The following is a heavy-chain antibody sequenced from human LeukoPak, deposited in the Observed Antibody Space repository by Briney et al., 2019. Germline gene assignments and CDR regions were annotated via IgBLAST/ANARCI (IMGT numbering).Heavy chain of an antibody. V-gene: IGHV3-23*01. J-gene: IGHJ4*02. CDR3: APDPDYGDYGRQY. CDR1: GFTFSSDA. Sequence: GGSLRLSCAASGFTFSSDAISCVRQAPGKRLEWVSTIGGSDASTFFADSVKGRFTISRDNSKNTLYLQVNSLGVDDTAVYYCAPDPDYGDYGRQYWGQGTLVTVSS. CDR2: IGGSDAST. D-gene: IGHD4-17*01.